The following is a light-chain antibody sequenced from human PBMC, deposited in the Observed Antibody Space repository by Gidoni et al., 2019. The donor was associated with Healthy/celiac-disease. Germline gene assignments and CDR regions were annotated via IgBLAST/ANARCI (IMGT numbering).Light chain of an antibody. CDR3: QQYNNWPRT. Sequence: EIVMTQAPATLSVSPGERATLSCRASPSVSSNLAWYQQKPGQAPRLLIYGASTMATGIPARFSGSVSVTEFTLPISSLQSEDFAVYYCQQYNNWPRTFGQGTKVEIK. CDR2: GAS. V-gene: IGKV3-15*01. J-gene: IGKJ1*01. CDR1: PSVSSN.